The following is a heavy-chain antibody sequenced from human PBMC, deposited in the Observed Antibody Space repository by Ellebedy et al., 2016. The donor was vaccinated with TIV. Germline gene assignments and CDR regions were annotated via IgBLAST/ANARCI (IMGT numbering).Heavy chain of an antibody. Sequence: PSETLSLTCTASGFIVSTNHMSWVRQAPGKGLEWVGGYTTYADSVKGRFTISTHNSRNTLYLQMTNLRTEDTAVYCCAKGSFPFGDKSERIYSFQYWGQGTLVTVSS. CDR2: GGYT. CDR3: AKGSFPFGDKSERIYSFQY. D-gene: IGHD3-10*01. J-gene: IGHJ4*02. V-gene: IGHV3-53*04. CDR1: GFIVSTNH.